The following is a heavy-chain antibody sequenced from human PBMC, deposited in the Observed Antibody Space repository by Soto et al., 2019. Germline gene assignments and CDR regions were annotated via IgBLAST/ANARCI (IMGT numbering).Heavy chain of an antibody. J-gene: IGHJ6*02. CDR1: GGSISSSNW. Sequence: SETLSLTCAVSGGSISSSNWWSWVRQPPGKGLEWSGEIYHSGSTNYNPSLKSRGTISVDKSKNQFSLKLSSVTAADTAVYYCARDCSSTSCYAPLRFDYYYGMDVWGQGTTVTVSS. V-gene: IGHV4-4*02. CDR3: ARDCSSTSCYAPLRFDYYYGMDV. D-gene: IGHD2-2*01. CDR2: IYHSGST.